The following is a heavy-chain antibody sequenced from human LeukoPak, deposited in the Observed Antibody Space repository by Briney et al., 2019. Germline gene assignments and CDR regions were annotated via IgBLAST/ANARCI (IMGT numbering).Heavy chain of an antibody. V-gene: IGHV1-18*04. CDR2: ISAYNGNT. Sequence: GASVKVSCKASGYTFTGYYMHWVRQAPGQGLEWMGWISAYNGNTNYAQKLQGRVTMTTDTSTSTAYMELRSLRSDDTAVYYCARHGSTSCADYWGQGTLVTVSS. CDR3: ARHGSTSCADY. J-gene: IGHJ4*02. CDR1: GYTFTGYY. D-gene: IGHD2-2*01.